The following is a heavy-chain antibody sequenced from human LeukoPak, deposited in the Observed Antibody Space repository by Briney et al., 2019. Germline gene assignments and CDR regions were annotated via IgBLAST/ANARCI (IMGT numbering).Heavy chain of an antibody. V-gene: IGHV3-7*01. CDR1: GFTFSSYW. J-gene: IGHJ6*03. CDR3: ARENIDIVVVPAAMRYYYYMDV. Sequence: GGSLRLSCAASGFTFSSYWMSWVRQAPGKGLEWVANIKQDGSEKYYVDSVKGRLTISTDNAKNSLYLQMNSLRAEDTAVYYCARENIDIVVVPAAMRYYYYMDVWGKGTTVTVSS. CDR2: IKQDGSEK. D-gene: IGHD2-2*01.